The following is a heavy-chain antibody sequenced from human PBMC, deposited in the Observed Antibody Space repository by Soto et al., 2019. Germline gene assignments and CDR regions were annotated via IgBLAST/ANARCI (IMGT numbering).Heavy chain of an antibody. J-gene: IGHJ4*02. V-gene: IGHV3-7*05. Sequence: EVQLVESGGGLVQPGGSLRLSCAASGFTFSSYWMSWVRQAPGKGLEWVANIKQDGSEKYYVDSVKDRFTISRDNAKNSLYLQMNSLRAEDTAVYYCARDRPHDYGEPASPQAYWGQGTLVTVSS. CDR2: IKQDGSEK. CDR1: GFTFSSYW. D-gene: IGHD4-17*01. CDR3: ARDRPHDYGEPASPQAY.